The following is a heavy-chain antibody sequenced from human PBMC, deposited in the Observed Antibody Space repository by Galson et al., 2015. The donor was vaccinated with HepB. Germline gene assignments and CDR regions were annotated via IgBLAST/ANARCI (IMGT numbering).Heavy chain of an antibody. V-gene: IGHV3-7*03. CDR3: ARDWLEE. CDR2: IKQDGGQK. Sequence: SLRLSCAASGFTFSNYWMTWARQAPGKGLEWVANIKQDGGQKYYVDSVKGRFTISRDNTKNSLSLEMNSLRAEDTAVYYCARDWLEERGQGTLVTVSS. CDR1: GFTFSNYW. J-gene: IGHJ4*02. D-gene: IGHD1-1*01.